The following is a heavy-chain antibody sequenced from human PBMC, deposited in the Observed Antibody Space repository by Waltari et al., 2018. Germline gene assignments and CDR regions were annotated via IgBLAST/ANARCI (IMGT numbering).Heavy chain of an antibody. J-gene: IGHJ4*02. V-gene: IGHV4-59*11. D-gene: IGHD6-6*01. Sequence: QVQLQESGPGLVKASETLSPTCTVSVASITSHFWGWIRQPPGKGLEWIGYIFYSGRTNYNPSLESRVTILVDTSKNQFSLKLNSLTAADTAVYYCARAYSSSSIDYWGQGTLVTVSS. CDR2: IFYSGRT. CDR1: VASITSHF. CDR3: ARAYSSSSIDY.